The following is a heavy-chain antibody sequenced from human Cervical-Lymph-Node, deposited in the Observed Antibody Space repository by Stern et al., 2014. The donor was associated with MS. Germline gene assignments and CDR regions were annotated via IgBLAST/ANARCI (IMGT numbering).Heavy chain of an antibody. CDR2: ISPYNGNS. V-gene: IGHV1-18*01. Sequence: VQLVESGAVLKKPGASMKVSCKASGYTFISHGISWVRQAPGQGLEWMGWISPYNGNSNYAQKFQDRVTMTTDTSTNTAYLELRGLRSDDTAMYYCSRSASDAFDIWGQGTMSPSLQ. J-gene: IGHJ3*02. D-gene: IGHD3-16*01. CDR3: SRSASDAFDI. CDR1: GYTFISHG.